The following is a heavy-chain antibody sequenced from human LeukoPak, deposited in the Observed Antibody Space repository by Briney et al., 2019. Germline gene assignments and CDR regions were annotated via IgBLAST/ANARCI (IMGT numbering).Heavy chain of an antibody. Sequence: GGSLRLSCAASGFTVSSNYMSWVRQAPGKGLEWVAVISYDGSNKYYADSVKGRFTISRDNSKNTLYLQMNSLRAEDTAVYYCAKDLRRYSFGGMDVWGQGTTVTVSS. CDR2: ISYDGSNK. CDR3: AKDLRRYSFGGMDV. V-gene: IGHV3-30*18. CDR1: GFTVSSNY. D-gene: IGHD5-18*01. J-gene: IGHJ6*02.